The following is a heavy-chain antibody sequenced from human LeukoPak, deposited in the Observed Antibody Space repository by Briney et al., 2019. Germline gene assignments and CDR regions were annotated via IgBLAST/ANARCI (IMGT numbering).Heavy chain of an antibody. D-gene: IGHD3-10*01. CDR1: GGSISSYY. V-gene: IGHV4-59*12. CDR2: IYYSGST. CDR3: AKVMVRGGEIDY. J-gene: IGHJ4*02. Sequence: SETLSLTCTVSGGSISSYYWSWIRQPPGKGLEWIGYIYYSGSTNYNPSLKSRVTISVDRSKNQFSLKLSSVTAADTAVYYCAKVMVRGGEIDYWGQGTLVTVSS.